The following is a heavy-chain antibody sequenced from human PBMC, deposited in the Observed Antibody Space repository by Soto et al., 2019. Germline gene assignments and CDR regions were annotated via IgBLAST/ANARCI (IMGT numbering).Heavy chain of an antibody. Sequence: EVQLVESGGGLVQPGGSLRLSCAASGFTFSRYWMHWVRQAPGKGLVWVSRINSDGSSTIYADSVKGRFTISRDNDKNTLYLQMNSLRVEDTAVYYCAKDRSGDLGSWGQGTLGTFAS. J-gene: IGHJ5*01. CDR2: INSDGSST. D-gene: IGHD3-10*01. V-gene: IGHV3-74*01. CDR1: GFTFSRYW. CDR3: AKDRSGDLGS.